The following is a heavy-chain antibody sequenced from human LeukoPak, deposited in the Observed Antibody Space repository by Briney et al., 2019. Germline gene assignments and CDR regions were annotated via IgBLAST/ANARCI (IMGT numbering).Heavy chain of an antibody. D-gene: IGHD3-22*01. Sequence: GGSLRLSCAASGFTFSSYAMSWVRQAPGKGLEWVSGISGSGENTYYADSVKGRFTISRDNSKNTLYLQMNSLRAEDTAVYYCAKDVDYYDSSGYYLNWFDPWGQGTLVTVSS. CDR1: GFTFSSYA. V-gene: IGHV3-23*01. J-gene: IGHJ5*02. CDR3: AKDVDYYDSSGYYLNWFDP. CDR2: ISGSGENT.